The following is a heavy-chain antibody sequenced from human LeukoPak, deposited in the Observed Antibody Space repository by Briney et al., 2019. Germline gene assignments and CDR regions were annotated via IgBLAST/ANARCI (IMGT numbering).Heavy chain of an antibody. CDR1: GGSISSNNW. Sequence: SGTLSLTCAVSGGSISSNNWWGWVRQPPGKGLEWIGEIYHSGSPNYNPSLKSRVTISVDKSRNHFSLNLSSVTAADTAMYYCARVNINNWHSCDYWGQGTLVTVSS. D-gene: IGHD1-1*01. J-gene: IGHJ4*02. V-gene: IGHV4-4*02. CDR3: ARVNINNWHSCDY. CDR2: IYHSGSP.